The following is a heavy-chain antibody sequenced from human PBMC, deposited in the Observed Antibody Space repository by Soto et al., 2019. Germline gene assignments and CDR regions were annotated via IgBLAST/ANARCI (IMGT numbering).Heavy chain of an antibody. CDR1: GFTFSSYS. V-gene: IGHV3-21*01. CDR2: ISSSSSYI. CDR3: ARDSCSGGSCRQSPTDY. Sequence: GGSLRLSCAASGFTFSSYSMNWVRQAPGKGLEWVSSISSSSSYIYYADSVKGRFTISRDNAKNSLYLQMNSLRAEDTAVYYCARDSCSGGSCRQSPTDYWGQGTLVTVSS. D-gene: IGHD2-15*01. J-gene: IGHJ4*02.